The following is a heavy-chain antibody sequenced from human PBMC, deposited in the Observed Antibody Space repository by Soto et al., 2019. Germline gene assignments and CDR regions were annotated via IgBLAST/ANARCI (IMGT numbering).Heavy chain of an antibody. CDR2: ISIDGSRT. D-gene: IGHD3-9*01. V-gene: IGHV3-64*04. CDR3: AREGIEYYDILTGYGHYYYGMDV. J-gene: IGHJ6*02. CDR1: GFIFSIYA. Sequence: PGGSLRLSCSGSGFIFSIYAIHWVRQAPGKGLEYVSFISIDGSRTHYADSVKGRFTISRDNSKNTLYLQMNSLRAEDTAVYYCAREGIEYYDILTGYGHYYYGMDVWGQGTMVTVS.